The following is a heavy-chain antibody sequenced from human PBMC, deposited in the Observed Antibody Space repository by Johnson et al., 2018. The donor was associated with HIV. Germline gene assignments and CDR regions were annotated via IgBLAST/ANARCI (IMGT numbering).Heavy chain of an antibody. J-gene: IGHJ3*02. V-gene: IGHV3-73*02. D-gene: IGHD5-12*01. CDR1: GFTFSGSA. CDR3: ASKIDIVPTGRAYDACGI. Sequence: VQLVESGGGLVQPGGSLELSCAASGFTFSGSAMHWVRQASGKGLEWVGRIRGRANTYATAYAASLKGSFTISRDDSTNTAYLQMNSLTPEDTAVYYRASKIDIVPTGRAYDACGIWGQGTLVTVSS. CDR2: IRGRANTYAT.